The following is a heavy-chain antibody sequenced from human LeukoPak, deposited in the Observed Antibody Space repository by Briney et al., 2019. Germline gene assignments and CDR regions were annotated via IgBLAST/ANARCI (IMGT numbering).Heavy chain of an antibody. CDR2: INHSGST. CDR1: GGSLSGYY. Sequence: SETLSLTCAVYGGSLSGYYWSWIRQPPGKGLEWIGEINHSGSTNYNPSLKSRVTISVDTSKNQFSLKLSSVTAADTAVYYCARWTDCSSTSCPYYFDYWGQGTLVTVSS. V-gene: IGHV4-34*01. D-gene: IGHD2-2*01. J-gene: IGHJ4*02. CDR3: ARWTDCSSTSCPYYFDY.